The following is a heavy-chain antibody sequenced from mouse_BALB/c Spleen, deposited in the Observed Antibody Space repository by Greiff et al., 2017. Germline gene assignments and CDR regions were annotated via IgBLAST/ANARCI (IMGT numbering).Heavy chain of an antibody. CDR3: ARTLITTAAWFAY. J-gene: IGHJ3*01. D-gene: IGHD1-2*01. Sequence: QVQLQQSGPELVKPGASVRISCKASGYTFTSYYIHWVKQRPGQGLEWIGWIYLGNVNTKYNEKFKGKATLTADKSSSTAYMQLSSLTSEDSAVYFCARTLITTAAWFAYWGQGTLVTVSA. CDR2: IYLGNVNT. V-gene: IGHV1S56*01. CDR1: GYTFTSYY.